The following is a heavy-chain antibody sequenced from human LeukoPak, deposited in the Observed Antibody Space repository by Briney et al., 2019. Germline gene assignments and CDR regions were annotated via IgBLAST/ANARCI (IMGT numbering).Heavy chain of an antibody. CDR3: AKEFPFDILTGYYPSYYFDY. Sequence: GGSLRLSCAASGFTFSCYGMHWVRQAPGKGLEWVAFIRYDGSNKYYADSVKGRFTISRDNSKNTLYLQMNSLRAEDTAVYYCAKEFPFDILTGYYPSYYFDYWGQGTLVTVSS. CDR2: IRYDGSNK. J-gene: IGHJ4*02. CDR1: GFTFSCYG. V-gene: IGHV3-30*02. D-gene: IGHD3-9*01.